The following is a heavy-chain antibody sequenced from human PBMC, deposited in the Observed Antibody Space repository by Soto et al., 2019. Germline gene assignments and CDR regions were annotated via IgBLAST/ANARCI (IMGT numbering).Heavy chain of an antibody. D-gene: IGHD6-19*01. CDR2: ISGSGGST. J-gene: IGHJ4*02. CDR3: AKGSSGWYERFDY. V-gene: IGHV3-23*01. Sequence: EVQLLESGGGLVQPGGSLRLSCAASGFTFSSYAMSWVRQAPGKGLEWVSAISGSGGSTYYADSVKGRFPISRDNSKNTLYLQMKSLRAADTAVYYCAKGSSGWYERFDYWGQGTLVTVSS. CDR1: GFTFSSYA.